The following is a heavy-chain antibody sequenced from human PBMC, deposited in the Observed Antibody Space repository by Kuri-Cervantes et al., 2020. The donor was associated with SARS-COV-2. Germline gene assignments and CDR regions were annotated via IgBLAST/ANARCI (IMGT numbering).Heavy chain of an antibody. CDR3: AVRRPYYYDSSGYYSGWFDP. CDR2: IYYSGST. J-gene: IGHJ5*02. V-gene: IGHV4-39*07. D-gene: IGHD3-22*01. CDR1: GGSISSSSYY. Sequence: ESLKISCTVSGGSISSSSYYWGWIRQPPGKGLEWIGSIYYSGSTYYNPSLKSRVTISVGTSKNQFSLKLSSVTAADTAVYYCAVRRPYYYDSSGYYSGWFDPWGQGTLVTVSS.